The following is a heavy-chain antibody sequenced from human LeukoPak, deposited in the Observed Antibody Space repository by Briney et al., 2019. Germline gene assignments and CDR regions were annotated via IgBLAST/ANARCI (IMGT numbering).Heavy chain of an antibody. J-gene: IGHJ6*04. CDR1: GFTFRSYG. Sequence: PGGSLRLSCAASGFTFRSYGMHWVRQAPGKGLEWVAVIWYDGSNKYYADSVKGRFTISRDNSKNTLYLQMNSLRAEDTAVYYCARRSPALDVWGKGTTVTVSS. V-gene: IGHV3-33*01. D-gene: IGHD2-2*01. CDR3: ARRSPALDV. CDR2: IWYDGSNK.